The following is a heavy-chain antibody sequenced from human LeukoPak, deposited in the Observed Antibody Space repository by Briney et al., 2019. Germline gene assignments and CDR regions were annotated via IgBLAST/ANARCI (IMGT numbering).Heavy chain of an antibody. J-gene: IGHJ6*02. CDR2: MNPNSGNT. CDR3: ARYCSGGSCHLYGMDV. Sequence: ASVKVSCKASGYTFTSYDINWVRQATGQGLEWMGWMNPNSGNTGYAQKFQGRVTMTRNTSISTAYMELSSLRSEDTAVYYCARYCSGGSCHLYGMDVWGQGTTVTVSS. V-gene: IGHV1-8*01. CDR1: GYTFTSYD. D-gene: IGHD2-15*01.